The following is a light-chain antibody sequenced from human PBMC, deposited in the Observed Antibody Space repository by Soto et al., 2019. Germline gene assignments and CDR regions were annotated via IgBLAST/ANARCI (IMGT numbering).Light chain of an antibody. CDR1: QSVSSNY. CDR3: QQYGSSPRT. CDR2: DAS. Sequence: EIVLTQSPGTLSLSPGERSTLSCSASQSVSSNYLAWYQQKAGQAPRLLIYDASSRATGIPDRFSGSGSGTDFTLTISRLEPEDFAVYYCQQYGSSPRTFGQGTKV. V-gene: IGKV3-20*01. J-gene: IGKJ1*01.